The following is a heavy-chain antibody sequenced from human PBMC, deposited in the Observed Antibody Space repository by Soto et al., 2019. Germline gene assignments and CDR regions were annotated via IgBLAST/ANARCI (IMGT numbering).Heavy chain of an antibody. CDR3: AKPLRWGIAYYYYYYGMDV. CDR2: FSVIGGSI. CDR1: GFTFSSYA. Sequence: GGSLRLSCAASGFTFSSYAMSWVRQAPGKGLEWVSVFSVIGGSIYYADSVKGRFTISRDNSKNTLYLQMNSLRSEDTAVYYCAKPLRWGIAYYYYYYGMDVWGQGTTVTVSS. J-gene: IGHJ6*02. D-gene: IGHD4-17*01. V-gene: IGHV3-23*01.